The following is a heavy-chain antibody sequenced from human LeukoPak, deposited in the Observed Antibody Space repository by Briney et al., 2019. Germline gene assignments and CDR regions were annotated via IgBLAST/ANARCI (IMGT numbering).Heavy chain of an antibody. V-gene: IGHV3-23*01. J-gene: IGHJ4*02. Sequence: GGSLRLSCAVSGFTFSSYAMSWVRQAPGKGLEWVSAISGSGGSTYYADSVKGRFTISRDNSKNTLYLQMNSLRAEDTAVYYCAKHSLLRYFDWLLSYFDYWGQGTLVTVSS. D-gene: IGHD3-9*01. CDR3: AKHSLLRYFDWLLSYFDY. CDR1: GFTFSSYA. CDR2: ISGSGGST.